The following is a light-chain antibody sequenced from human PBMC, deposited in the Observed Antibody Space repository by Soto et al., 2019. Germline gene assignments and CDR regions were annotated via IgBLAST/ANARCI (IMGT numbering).Light chain of an antibody. Sequence: QLVLTQQPSVSGAPGQRVTISCTGSSSNIGAGYDEHWYQQLPGTAPKLLIYGNSNRPSGVPDRFSGSKSGTSASLAITGLQAEDEADYYCQSYDSSLSGAVFGGGTQLTVL. CDR3: QSYDSSLSGAV. V-gene: IGLV1-40*01. CDR1: SSNIGAGYD. J-gene: IGLJ7*01. CDR2: GNS.